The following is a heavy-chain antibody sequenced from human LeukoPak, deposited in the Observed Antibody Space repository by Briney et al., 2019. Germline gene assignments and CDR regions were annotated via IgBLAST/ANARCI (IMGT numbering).Heavy chain of an antibody. Sequence: SETLTLTCTVSGGSISSYYWSWIRQPPGKGLEWIGYIYYSGSTNYNPSLKSRVTISVDTSKNQFSLKLSSVTAADTAVYYCARGGTWIQLWFLDYWGQGTLVTVSS. CDR3: ARGGTWIQLWFLDY. CDR2: IYYSGST. J-gene: IGHJ4*02. CDR1: GGSISSYY. D-gene: IGHD5-18*01. V-gene: IGHV4-59*01.